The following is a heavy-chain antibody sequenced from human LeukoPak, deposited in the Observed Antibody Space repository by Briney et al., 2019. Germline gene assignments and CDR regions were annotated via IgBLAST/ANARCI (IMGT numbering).Heavy chain of an antibody. CDR1: GFTFSTYA. CDR2: ISYDGSKK. CDR3: ARGGHYYDSSIDY. V-gene: IGHV3-30-3*01. D-gene: IGHD3-22*01. Sequence: TGGSLRLSCAASGFTFSTYAMHWVRQAPGKGLEWVAVISYDGSKKYYADSVKGRFTISRDNSKNTLYLQMNSLRAEDTAMYYCARGGHYYDSSIDYWGQGTPVTVSS. J-gene: IGHJ4*02.